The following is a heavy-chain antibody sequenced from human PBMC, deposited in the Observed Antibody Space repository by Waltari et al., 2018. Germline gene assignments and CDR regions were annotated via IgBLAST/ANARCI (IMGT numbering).Heavy chain of an antibody. D-gene: IGHD3-10*01. Sequence: QVQLVQSGAEVKKPGSSVKVSCKASGGTFSSYAISWVRQAPGQGLEWMGRIIPIFGTANDAQKFQGRVTITADKSTSTAYMELSSLRSEDTAVYYCARELRSPYYYYGMDVWGQGTTVTVSS. CDR2: IIPIFGTA. V-gene: IGHV1-69*08. CDR1: GGTFSSYA. CDR3: ARELRSPYYYYGMDV. J-gene: IGHJ6*02.